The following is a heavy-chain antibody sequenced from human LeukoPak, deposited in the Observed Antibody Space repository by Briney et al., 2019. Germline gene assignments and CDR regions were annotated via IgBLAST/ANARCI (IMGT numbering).Heavy chain of an antibody. J-gene: IGHJ4*02. CDR1: GFTFSSYA. CDR2: ISGSGGST. D-gene: IGHD3-10*01. Sequence: GGSLRLSCAASGFTFSSYAMSWVRQAPGKGLEWVSGISGSGGSTYYADSVKGRFTISRDNSKNTLYLQMNSLRAEDTAVYYCASDPGGAILDYFDYWGQGTLVTVSS. V-gene: IGHV3-23*01. CDR3: ASDPGGAILDYFDY.